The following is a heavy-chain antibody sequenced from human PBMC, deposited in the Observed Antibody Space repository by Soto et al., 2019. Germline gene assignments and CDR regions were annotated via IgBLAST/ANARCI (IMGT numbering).Heavy chain of an antibody. CDR1: GFPFSDYG. V-gene: IGHV3-30*18. Sequence: QVQLAESGGGVVQPGGSLRLSCAASGFPFSDYGIDWIRQSPGKGLVWVAVISHEGGTQYYADSVRGRFTVSRDNSKNVVYLQMDSLRPEDTAVYFCAKEGSPKVSRWDDYWGQGTLVTVSS. CDR2: ISHEGGTQ. J-gene: IGHJ4*02. D-gene: IGHD1-26*01. CDR3: AKEGSPKVSRWDDY.